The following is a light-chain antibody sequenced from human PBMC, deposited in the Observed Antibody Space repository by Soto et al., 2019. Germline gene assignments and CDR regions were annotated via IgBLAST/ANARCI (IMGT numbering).Light chain of an antibody. CDR3: LQDYNYPLT. Sequence: AIQMTQSPSSLSASVGDRVTITCRASQGIRTDLGWYQQKPGKAPELLISGASRLESGVPSRFSGSGSGTDFTLTISSLQPEDFATYYCLQDYNYPLTFGQGTKVDIK. J-gene: IGKJ1*01. CDR1: QGIRTD. V-gene: IGKV1-6*01. CDR2: GAS.